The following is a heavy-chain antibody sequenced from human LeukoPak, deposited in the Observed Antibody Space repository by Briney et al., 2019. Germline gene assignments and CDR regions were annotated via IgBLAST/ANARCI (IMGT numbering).Heavy chain of an antibody. CDR1: GYRFTTYW. CDR3: ARAPLDSSGNHWGVWFDP. Sequence: GESLKISCKASGYRFTTYWIGWVRQMPGKGLEWMGAIYPGHSDTKYSPSFQGQVTMSADRSINTAYLQWSSLKASDTAIYYCARAPLDSSGNHWGVWFDPWGQGTLVTVSS. CDR2: IYPGHSDT. D-gene: IGHD3-22*01. V-gene: IGHV5-51*01. J-gene: IGHJ5*02.